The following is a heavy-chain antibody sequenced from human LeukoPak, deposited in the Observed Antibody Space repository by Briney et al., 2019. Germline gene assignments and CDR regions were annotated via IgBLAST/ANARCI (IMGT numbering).Heavy chain of an antibody. CDR3: ARAPRSLVDC. CDR2: ISSICSTI. D-gene: IGHD3-10*01. J-gene: IGHJ4*02. CDR1: GFTFSHYY. Sequence: PGGSLRLSCAASGFTFSHYYMSWIRQARGKGLEGVAYISSICSTIHYADSVKGRFTNPSDNAKNSLYLQKNRLRAEDTAVYYCARAPRSLVDCWGQGTLVTVSS. V-gene: IGHV3-11*04.